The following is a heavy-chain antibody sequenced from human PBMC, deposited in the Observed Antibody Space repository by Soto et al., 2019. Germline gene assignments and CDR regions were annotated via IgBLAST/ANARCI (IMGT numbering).Heavy chain of an antibody. D-gene: IGHD3-16*01. CDR2: ISWNSANM. CDR1: GFTFDDYA. J-gene: IGHJ6*02. Sequence: GGSLRLSCAASGFTFDDYAMHWVRQAPGKGLEWVSGISWNSANMNYADSVKARFTISRDNAKNSLSLQMNSLREEDTALYYCVKDISGRGSYYYYFGMDVWGQGTTVTVSS. CDR3: VKDISGRGSYYYYFGMDV. V-gene: IGHV3-9*01.